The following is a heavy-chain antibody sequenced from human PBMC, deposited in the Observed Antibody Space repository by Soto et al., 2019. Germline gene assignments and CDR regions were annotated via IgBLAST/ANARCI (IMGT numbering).Heavy chain of an antibody. V-gene: IGHV3-30*18. CDR3: AKEAYDFWSGYPDY. D-gene: IGHD3-3*01. CDR2: ISYDGSNK. J-gene: IGHJ4*02. CDR1: GFTFSSYG. Sequence: QVQLVESGGGVVQPGRSLRLSCAASGFTFSSYGMHWVRQAPGKVLEWLAVISYDGSNKYYADSAKGRFTISRDNSKNTLYLQMNSLRAEDTAVYYCAKEAYDFWSGYPDYWGQGTLVTVSS.